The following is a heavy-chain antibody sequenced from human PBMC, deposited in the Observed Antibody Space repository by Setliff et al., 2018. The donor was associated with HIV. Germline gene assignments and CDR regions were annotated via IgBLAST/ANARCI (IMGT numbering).Heavy chain of an antibody. CDR2: INPNTGAT. CDR1: GYTFTGYF. Sequence: ASVKVSCKASGYTFTGYFLHWVRLAPGQGLEWMGWINPNTGATHYAQKFQGRVTLTRDTSISTAYMELNRLRSDDTAVYYCATRLYPYDTGRQYNALGHFESWGQGTLVTVSS. CDR3: ATRLYPYDTGRQYNALGHFES. D-gene: IGHD1-20*01. J-gene: IGHJ4*02. V-gene: IGHV1-2*02.